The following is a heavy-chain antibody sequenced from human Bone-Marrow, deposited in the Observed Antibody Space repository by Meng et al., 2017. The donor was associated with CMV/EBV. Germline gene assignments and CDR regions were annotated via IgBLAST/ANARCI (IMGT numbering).Heavy chain of an antibody. CDR2: LINSNVNR. CDR1: GYTFTTYC. J-gene: IGHJ5*02. D-gene: IGHD3-16*01. V-gene: IGHV1-18*01. CDR3: ARHMIASRPRCFDP. Sequence: SGYTFTTYCLSSVRQAPGQGLEWRGSLINSNVNRSYAQKVQDRVAIAPDASTSISSMDLSTLQRDDTALHYWARHMIASRPRCFDPWGQGTLVTVSS.